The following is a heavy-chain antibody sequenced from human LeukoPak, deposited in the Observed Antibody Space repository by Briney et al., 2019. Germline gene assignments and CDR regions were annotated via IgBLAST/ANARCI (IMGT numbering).Heavy chain of an antibody. CDR3: ARGVNSQGTAMVLFDS. J-gene: IGHJ4*02. Sequence: ASVKVCCKASEYTFTNHDINWVPQASGQGLEWRGWMNPKSGNTGYLQKFQGRVTMTRDTSMSTAFMELSSLTSEDTAVYYCARGVNSQGTAMVLFDSWGQGSLVTVSA. V-gene: IGHV1-8*01. CDR2: MNPKSGNT. D-gene: IGHD5-18*01. CDR1: EYTFTNHD.